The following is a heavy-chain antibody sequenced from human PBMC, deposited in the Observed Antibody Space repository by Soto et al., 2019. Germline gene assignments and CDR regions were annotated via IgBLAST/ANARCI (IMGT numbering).Heavy chain of an antibody. J-gene: IGHJ6*02. CDR3: ARGRTIFGVVPFYYYGMDV. Sequence: SVTLSLTCAVYGGSFSGYYWSWIRQPPGKGLEWIGEINHSGSTNYNPSLKSRVTISVDTSKNQFSLKLSSVTAADTAVYYCARGRTIFGVVPFYYYGMDVWGQGTTVTVSS. V-gene: IGHV4-34*01. CDR1: GGSFSGYY. D-gene: IGHD3-3*01. CDR2: INHSGST.